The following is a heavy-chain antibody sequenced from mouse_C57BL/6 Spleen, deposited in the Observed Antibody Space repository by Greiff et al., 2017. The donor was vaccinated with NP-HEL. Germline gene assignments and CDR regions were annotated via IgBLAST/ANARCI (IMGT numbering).Heavy chain of an antibody. J-gene: IGHJ1*03. Sequence: QVQLQQSGPELVKPGASVKISCKASGYAFSSSWMNWVKQRPGKGLEWIGRIYPGDGDTNYNGKFKGKATLTADKSSSTAYMQLSSLTSEDSAVYFCARGEYYGSTFDVWGTGTTVTVSS. CDR3: ARGEYYGSTFDV. V-gene: IGHV1-82*01. D-gene: IGHD1-1*01. CDR2: IYPGDGDT. CDR1: GYAFSSSW.